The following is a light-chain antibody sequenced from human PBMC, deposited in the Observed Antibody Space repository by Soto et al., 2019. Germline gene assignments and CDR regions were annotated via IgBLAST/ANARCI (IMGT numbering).Light chain of an antibody. J-gene: IGKJ1*01. CDR2: DAS. Sequence: GYRVTITCLASQSINKWLAWYQQKPGEAPKLLIYDASALPRGVPARFSGSGSGTKFTLTIASLQPDDFATYYCQQYETFSGTFGPGTKVAIK. CDR3: QQYETFSGT. V-gene: IGKV1-5*01. CDR1: QSINKW.